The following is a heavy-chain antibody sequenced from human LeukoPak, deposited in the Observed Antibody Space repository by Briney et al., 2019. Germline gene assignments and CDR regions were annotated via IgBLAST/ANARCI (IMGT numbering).Heavy chain of an antibody. J-gene: IGHJ5*02. CDR1: GRSISSYY. CDR2: IYTSGST. D-gene: IGHD3-10*01. V-gene: IGHV4-4*07. CDR3: ARDSSYYYGSGSYYRNWFDP. Sequence: PSETLSLTCTVSGRSISSYYWSWIRQPAGKGLEWIGRIYTSGSTNYNPSLKSRVTMSVDTSKNQFSLKLSSVTAADTAVYYCARDSSYYYGSGSYYRNWFDPWGQGTLVTVSS.